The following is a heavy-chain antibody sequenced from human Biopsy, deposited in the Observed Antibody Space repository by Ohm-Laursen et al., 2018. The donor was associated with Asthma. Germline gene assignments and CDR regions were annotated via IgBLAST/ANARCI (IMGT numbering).Heavy chain of an antibody. Sequence: SSVKVSCKSLGGTFNTYVIGWVRQAPGQGLERMGGINSVFGTTTYPQKFQDRVTITADDSTSTVYMELSSLRSEVTAVYYCARKAGSCISRTCYSLDFWGQGTLVTVSS. CDR2: INSVFGTT. D-gene: IGHD2-2*01. J-gene: IGHJ4*02. CDR1: GGTFNTYV. V-gene: IGHV1-69*01. CDR3: ARKAGSCISRTCYSLDF.